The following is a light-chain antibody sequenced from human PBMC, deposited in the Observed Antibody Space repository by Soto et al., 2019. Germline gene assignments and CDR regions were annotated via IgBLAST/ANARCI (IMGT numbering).Light chain of an antibody. CDR1: QGVGNKY. CDR2: AAS. J-gene: IGKJ5*01. Sequence: EIALTQSPGTLSLSPGERATLSYRASQGVGNKYLAWYQQRPGQAPGLLIYAASSRATGVPDRFSGSGSGTDFTLTISRLEPEDFAVYYCQQYTNAHGITFGQGTRLEIK. V-gene: IGKV3-20*01. CDR3: QQYTNAHGIT.